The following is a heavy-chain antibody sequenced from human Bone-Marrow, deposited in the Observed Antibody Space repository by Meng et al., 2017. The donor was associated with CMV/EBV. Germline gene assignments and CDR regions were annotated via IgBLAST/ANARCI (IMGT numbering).Heavy chain of an antibody. CDR1: GYTFTSYD. CDR2: MKPNSGNT. CDR3: ARGRSSYADYYDGMDV. Sequence: ASVKVSCKASGYTFTSYDIKRVRQATEQGLEWMGWMKPNSGNTGYAQKFQGRVTITRNTSISTAYMELSSLRSEDTAVYYCARGRSSYADYYDGMDVWGQGTTVTVSS. J-gene: IGHJ6*02. V-gene: IGHV1-8*03.